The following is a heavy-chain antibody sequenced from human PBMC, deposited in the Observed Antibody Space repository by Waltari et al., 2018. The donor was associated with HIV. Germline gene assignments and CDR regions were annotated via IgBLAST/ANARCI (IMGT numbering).Heavy chain of an antibody. CDR3: ARGGNYYGSGSYYKLDY. J-gene: IGHJ4*02. V-gene: IGHV4-34*01. Sequence: QVQLQQWGAGLLKPSETLSLTCAVYGVSFRGYYWSWIRQSPGKGLEWIGEINHSGSTNYNPSLKSRVTMSVDTSKNQFSLKLSFGTAADTAVYYCARGGNYYGSGSYYKLDYWGQGTLVTVSS. CDR2: INHSGST. D-gene: IGHD3-10*01. CDR1: GVSFRGYY.